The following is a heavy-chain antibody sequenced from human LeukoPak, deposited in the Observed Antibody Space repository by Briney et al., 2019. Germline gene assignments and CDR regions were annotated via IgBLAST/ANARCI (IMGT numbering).Heavy chain of an antibody. CDR1: GFTFSSYA. Sequence: GGSLRLSCAASGFTFSSYAMHWVRQAPGKGLEWVAVISYDGSNKYYADSVKGRFTISRDNSKNTLYLQMNSLRAEDTAVYYCARDVPVGATTPGHFQHWGQGTLVTVSS. J-gene: IGHJ1*01. CDR3: ARDVPVGATTPGHFQH. D-gene: IGHD1-26*01. V-gene: IGHV3-30-3*01. CDR2: ISYDGSNK.